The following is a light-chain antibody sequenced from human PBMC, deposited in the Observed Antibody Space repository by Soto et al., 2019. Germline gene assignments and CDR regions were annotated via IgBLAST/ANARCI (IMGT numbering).Light chain of an antibody. Sequence: DIQLTQSPSFLSASVGDRVTITCRASQGFSSNLAWYQQKPGKAPKLLIYAASSLQSGVPSRFSGSGSGTEFTLTISSLQPEDFATYYCQQRNSYPPRTFGGGTKVAIK. V-gene: IGKV1-9*01. CDR3: QQRNSYPPRT. CDR2: AAS. J-gene: IGKJ4*01. CDR1: QGFSSN.